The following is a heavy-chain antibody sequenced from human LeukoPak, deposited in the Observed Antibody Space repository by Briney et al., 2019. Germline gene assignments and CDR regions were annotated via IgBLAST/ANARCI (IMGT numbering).Heavy chain of an antibody. Sequence: GSSVKVSCKASGGTFSSYAISWVRQAPGLGLEWMGGIIPIFGTANYAQKFQGRVTITADESTSTAYMELSSLRSEDTAVYYCASCYSDYAPFDYWGQGTLVTVSS. CDR1: GGTFSSYA. CDR2: IIPIFGTA. D-gene: IGHD4-11*01. V-gene: IGHV1-69*01. CDR3: ASCYSDYAPFDY. J-gene: IGHJ4*02.